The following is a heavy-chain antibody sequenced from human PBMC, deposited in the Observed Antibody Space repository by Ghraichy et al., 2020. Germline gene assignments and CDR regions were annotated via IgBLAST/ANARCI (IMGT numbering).Heavy chain of an antibody. V-gene: IGHV3-30-3*01. CDR2: ISYAGNIK. Sequence: GGSLRLSCATSGFTFTDYALHWVRQAPGKGLQWVALISYAGNIKSYADSVKGRFTISRDYSRNILYLQMNSLSPEDTAGYWCARDRCSGGSCYPADYYYGMDVWGHGTTVTVSS. CDR1: GFTFTDYA. J-gene: IGHJ6*02. CDR3: ARDRCSGGSCYPADYYYGMDV. D-gene: IGHD2-15*01.